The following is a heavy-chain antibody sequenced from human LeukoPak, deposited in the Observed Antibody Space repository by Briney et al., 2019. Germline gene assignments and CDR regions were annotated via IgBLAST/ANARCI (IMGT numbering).Heavy chain of an antibody. D-gene: IGHD3-10*01. CDR2: IYPGDSDT. CDR3: ARRKDYYGSGSYVVDY. CDR1: GYSFTSYW. Sequence: GESLKISCKGSGYSFTSYWIGWVRQMPGKGLEWMGIIYPGDSDTRYSPSFQGQVTISADKSISTAYLQWSSLKASDTAMYYCARRKDYYGSGSYVVDYWGQGTLVTVSS. J-gene: IGHJ4*02. V-gene: IGHV5-51*01.